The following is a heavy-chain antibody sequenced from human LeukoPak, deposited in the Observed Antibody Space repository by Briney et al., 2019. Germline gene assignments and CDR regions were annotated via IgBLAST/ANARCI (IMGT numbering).Heavy chain of an antibody. D-gene: IGHD1-26*01. CDR3: ARDQVGGTSGYDY. V-gene: IGHV3-21*01. Sequence: GGSLRLSCAASGFTFSSYWMHWVRQAPGKGLKWVSSISSSTSYIYYADSVKGRFTISRDNAKNSLYLQMNSLRAEDTAVYYCARDQVGGTSGYDYWGQGTLVTVSS. CDR2: ISSSTSYI. CDR1: GFTFSSYW. J-gene: IGHJ4*02.